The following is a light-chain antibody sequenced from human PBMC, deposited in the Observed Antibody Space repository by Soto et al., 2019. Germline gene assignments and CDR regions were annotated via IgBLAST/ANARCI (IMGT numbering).Light chain of an antibody. CDR2: DAS. CDR3: QQYNKWPRT. V-gene: IGKV3-15*01. Sequence: EIVMTQSPATLSVSPGERVTLSCRASQSVSSNLVLYHQKPGQAPRLLIYDASTRATGIPARYSGSGSGTEFNFTISSLQSEDFAVYFCQQYNKWPRTFGQGAKVDI. J-gene: IGKJ1*01. CDR1: QSVSSN.